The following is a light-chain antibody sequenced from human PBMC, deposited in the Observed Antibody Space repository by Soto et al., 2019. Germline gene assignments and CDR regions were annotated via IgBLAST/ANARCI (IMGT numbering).Light chain of an antibody. Sequence: QSVLTQPASVSGSPGQSITISCTRTSSDVGSYNLVSWYQQHLGKAPKLMIYEGSKRPSGVSNRFSGSKSGNTASLTISGLQAEDEADYYCCSYSGSSTVVFGGGTKLTVL. CDR2: EGS. J-gene: IGLJ2*01. CDR1: SSDVGSYNL. V-gene: IGLV2-23*01. CDR3: CSYSGSSTVV.